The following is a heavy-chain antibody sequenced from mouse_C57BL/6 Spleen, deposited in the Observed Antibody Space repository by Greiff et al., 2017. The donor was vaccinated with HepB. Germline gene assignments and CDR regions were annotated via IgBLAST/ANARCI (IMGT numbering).Heavy chain of an antibody. CDR1: GYTFTEYT. V-gene: IGHV1-62-2*01. CDR3: ARHEFYDGYYGYAMDY. CDR2: FYPGSGSI. Sequence: VQLQQSGAELVKPGASVKLSCKASGYTFTEYTIHWVKQRSGQGLEWIGWFYPGSGSIKYNEKFKDKATLTAYKSSSTVYMELIRLTSEDSAVYFCARHEFYDGYYGYAMDYWGQGTSVTVSS. J-gene: IGHJ4*01. D-gene: IGHD2-3*01.